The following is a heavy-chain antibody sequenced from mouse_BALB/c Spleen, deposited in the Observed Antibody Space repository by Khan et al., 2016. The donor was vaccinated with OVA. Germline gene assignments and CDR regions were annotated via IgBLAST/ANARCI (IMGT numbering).Heavy chain of an antibody. D-gene: IGHD1-1*02. CDR1: GYTFTNYG. Sequence: QIQLVQSGPELKKPGATVKISCKASGYTFTNYGMNWVKQAPGKGLKWMGWINTYTGEPTYTDDFKGRFAFSLVTSASTAYLQINNLKTEDTATYFCASGGYWYFDVWGAGTTVTVSA. V-gene: IGHV9-3-1*01. J-gene: IGHJ1*01. CDR3: ASGGYWYFDV. CDR2: INTYTGEP.